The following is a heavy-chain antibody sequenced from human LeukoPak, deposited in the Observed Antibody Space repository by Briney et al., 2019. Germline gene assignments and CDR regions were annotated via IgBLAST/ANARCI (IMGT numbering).Heavy chain of an antibody. J-gene: IGHJ4*02. CDR3: ARVVAARSFYFDY. D-gene: IGHD2-15*01. Sequence: TGGSLRLSCAASGFTFSSYGMHWVRQAPGKGLEWVAFIRYDGSNKYYADSVKGRFTISRDNSKNTLYLQMNSLRAEDTAVYYCARVVAARSFYFDYWGQGTLVTVSS. V-gene: IGHV3-30*02. CDR2: IRYDGSNK. CDR1: GFTFSSYG.